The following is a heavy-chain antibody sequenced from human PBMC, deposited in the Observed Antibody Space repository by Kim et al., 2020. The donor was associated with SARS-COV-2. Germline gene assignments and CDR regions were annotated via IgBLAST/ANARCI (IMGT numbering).Heavy chain of an antibody. CDR2: IKSETDGATT. Sequence: GGSLRLSCAASGFSFGNSWMSWVRQGPGKGLEWIGRIKSETDGATTEYAPAVKGRFIISRQDSQKTLYLQMNSLRVEDTGVYYCTTVPYGMDVWGPGTTGTVSS. V-gene: IGHV3-15*05. D-gene: IGHD3-10*01. CDR3: TTVPYGMDV. CDR1: GFSFGNSW. J-gene: IGHJ6*02.